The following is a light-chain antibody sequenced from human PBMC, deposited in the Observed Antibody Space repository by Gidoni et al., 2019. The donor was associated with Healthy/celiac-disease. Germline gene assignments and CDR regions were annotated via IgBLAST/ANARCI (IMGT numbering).Light chain of an antibody. Sequence: IVLTQSPGTLSLSPGERATLSCRASQSVSSSYLAWYQQKPGQAPRLLIYGASSRATGIPDRFSGSGSGTDFTLTISRLEPEDCAVYYWQQYGSSPWTFGQGTKVEIK. CDR3: QQYGSSPWT. V-gene: IGKV3-20*01. J-gene: IGKJ1*01. CDR1: QSVSSSY. CDR2: GAS.